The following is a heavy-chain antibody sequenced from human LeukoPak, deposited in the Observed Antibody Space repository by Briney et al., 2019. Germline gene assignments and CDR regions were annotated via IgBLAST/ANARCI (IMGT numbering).Heavy chain of an antibody. CDR3: AKGYCSSTSCQNFDY. V-gene: IGHV3-74*01. Sequence: GGSLRLSCAGSGFTFSSYWMHWVRQAPGKGLVWVSRINSDGSSTSYADSVKGRFTISRDNAKNTLYLQMNSLRAEDTAVYYCAKGYCSSTSCQNFDYWGQGTLVTVFS. J-gene: IGHJ4*02. D-gene: IGHD2-2*01. CDR2: INSDGSST. CDR1: GFTFSSYW.